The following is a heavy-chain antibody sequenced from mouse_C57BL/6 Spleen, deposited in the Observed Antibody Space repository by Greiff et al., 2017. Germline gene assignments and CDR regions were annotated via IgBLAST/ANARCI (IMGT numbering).Heavy chain of an antibody. CDR2: ILPGRGST. J-gene: IGHJ1*03. D-gene: IGHD1-1*01. CDR3: ARYYYGRSYTYWYFGV. Sequence: QVHVKQPGAELMKPGASVKLSCKAPGYTFTGYWIEWVKPRPGHGLEWIGEILPGRGSTTYNEKFKGTATFTADTSSNPAYMQRSSLTTADSAIYYCARYYYGRSYTYWYFGVWGTGTTVTVSS. V-gene: IGHV1-9*01. CDR1: GYTFTGYW.